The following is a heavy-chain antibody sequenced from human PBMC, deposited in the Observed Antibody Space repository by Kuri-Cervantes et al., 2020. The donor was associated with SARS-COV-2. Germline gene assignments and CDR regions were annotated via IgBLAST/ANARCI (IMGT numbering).Heavy chain of an antibody. V-gene: IGHV3-9*01. CDR1: GFTFDDYA. Sequence: SLKISCAASGFTFDDYAMHWVRQAPGKGLEWVSGISWNSGSIGYADSVKGRFTISRDNAKNSLYLQMNTLRAEDTAVYYCARNRVDASLSSSWSQVRTSNARDVWGQGTTVTVSS. J-gene: IGHJ6*02. CDR3: ARNRVDASLSSSWSQVRTSNARDV. CDR2: ISWNSGSI. D-gene: IGHD3-3*01.